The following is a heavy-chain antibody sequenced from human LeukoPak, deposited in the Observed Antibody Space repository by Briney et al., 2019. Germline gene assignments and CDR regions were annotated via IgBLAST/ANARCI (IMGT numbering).Heavy chain of an antibody. V-gene: IGHV3-7*01. CDR3: ARAGTSHLVYYSDY. CDR2: IKQDGSEK. CDR1: GFTFSSYW. D-gene: IGHD2-2*01. Sequence: GGSLRLSCAASGFTFSSYWMSWVRQAPGKGLEWVANIKQDGSEKYYVDSVKGRFTISRDNAKNSLYLQMNSLRAEDTAVYYCARAGTSHLVYYSDYWGQGTLVTVSS. J-gene: IGHJ4*02.